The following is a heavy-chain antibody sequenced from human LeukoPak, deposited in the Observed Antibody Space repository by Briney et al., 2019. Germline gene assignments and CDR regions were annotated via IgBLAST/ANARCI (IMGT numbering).Heavy chain of an antibody. D-gene: IGHD3-10*02. Sequence: GGSLRLSCAASGFTVSSNYMSWVRQAPGKGLGWVSVIYSGGSTYYADSVESRFTLSRDNAQNSLYLQMHSLRAEDTAVYYCAELGITMIGGVWGKGTTVTISS. CDR3: AELGITMIGGV. CDR1: GFTVSSNY. V-gene: IGHV3-53*01. J-gene: IGHJ6*04. CDR2: IYSGGST.